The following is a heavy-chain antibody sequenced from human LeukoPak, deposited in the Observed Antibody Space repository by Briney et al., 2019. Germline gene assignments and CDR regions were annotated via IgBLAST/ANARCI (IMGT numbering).Heavy chain of an antibody. Sequence: GGSLRLSCAASGFTFSNAWMSWVRQAPGKGLEWVGRIKSKTDGGTTDYAAPVKGRFTISRDDSKNTLYLQMNSLKTEDTAVYYCTNRLYYYGSGSYYLFDHWGQGTLVTVSS. CDR2: IKSKTDGGTT. V-gene: IGHV3-15*01. J-gene: IGHJ4*02. CDR1: GFTFSNAW. CDR3: TNRLYYYGSGSYYLFDH. D-gene: IGHD3-10*01.